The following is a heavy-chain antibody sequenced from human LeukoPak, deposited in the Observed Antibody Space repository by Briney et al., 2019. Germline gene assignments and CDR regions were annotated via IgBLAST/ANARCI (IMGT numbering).Heavy chain of an antibody. CDR3: ARDRGRD. CDR1: GFTVSNNY. D-gene: IGHD3-16*01. V-gene: IGHV3-53*01. CDR2: IYAGGST. Sequence: GGSLRLPCAASGFTVSNNYVSWVRQAPGKGLEWLSVIYAGGSTYYTDSVKGRFTISRDNSKNTVYFQMNSLRAEDTAVYYCARDRGRDWGQGTLVTVSS. J-gene: IGHJ4*02.